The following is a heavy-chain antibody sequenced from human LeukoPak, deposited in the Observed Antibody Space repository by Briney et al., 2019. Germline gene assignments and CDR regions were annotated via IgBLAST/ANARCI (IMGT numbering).Heavy chain of an antibody. CDR3: GGQFYGSGRNNCDY. CDR1: GLTLGNYA. Sequence: GGSLTLSCSVSGLTLGNYAMHWVRQAAGKGLEYVSAITTSGSDTYYADSVKGRFTISRDNSKNTLYLQMRRLRVEDTAVYYCGGQFYGSGRNNCDYWGQGALVTVSS. J-gene: IGHJ4*02. D-gene: IGHD3-10*01. CDR2: ITTSGSDT. V-gene: IGHV3-64D*06.